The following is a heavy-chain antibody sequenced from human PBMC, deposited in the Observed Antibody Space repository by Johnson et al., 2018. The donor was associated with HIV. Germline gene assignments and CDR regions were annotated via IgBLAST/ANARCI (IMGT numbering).Heavy chain of an antibody. CDR1: GFTFSSYW. J-gene: IGHJ3*02. CDR3: ARGDYGGNLDAFDI. Sequence: MLLVESGGGLVQPGGSLRLSCAASGFTFSSYWMHWVRQAPGKVLAWVSSINWNGGSTGCAASVKGRFTISRDNAKNSLYLQMNSLRAGDTAVYYCARGDYGGNLDAFDIWGQGTIVTVSS. D-gene: IGHD4-23*01. CDR2: INWNGGST. V-gene: IGHV3-74*01.